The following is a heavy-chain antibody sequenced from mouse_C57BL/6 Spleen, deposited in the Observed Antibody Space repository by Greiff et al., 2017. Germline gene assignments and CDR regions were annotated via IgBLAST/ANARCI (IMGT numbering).Heavy chain of an antibody. V-gene: IGHV6-6*01. D-gene: IGHD2-4*01. Sequence: EVMLVESGGGLVQPGGSMKLSCAASGFTFSDAWMDWVRQSPEKGLEWVADIRNKANNHATYYAESVKGRFTISRDDSKSSVYLQMNSLRAEDTGIYYCYYYEGYWGKGTTLTVAS. CDR1: GFTFSDAW. J-gene: IGHJ2*01. CDR2: IRNKANNHAT. CDR3: YYYEGY.